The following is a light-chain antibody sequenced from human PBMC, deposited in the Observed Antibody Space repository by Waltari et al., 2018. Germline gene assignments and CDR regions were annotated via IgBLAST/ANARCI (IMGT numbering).Light chain of an antibody. V-gene: IGKV3-20*01. CDR3: QQYHISPKT. J-gene: IGKJ1*01. CDR2: DAS. Sequence: EIVLTQSPGTLSLSPGDRATLSCRASQGISSRYVAWYQQKPGQAPRLLIYDASSRATGIPGRFSGSGSGTDFTLTISRLEPEDFAVYYCQQYHISPKTFGQGTKVEIK. CDR1: QGISSRY.